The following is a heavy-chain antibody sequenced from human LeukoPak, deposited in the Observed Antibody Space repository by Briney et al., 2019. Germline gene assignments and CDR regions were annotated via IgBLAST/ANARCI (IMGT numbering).Heavy chain of an antibody. V-gene: IGHV3-13*01. CDR2: IGSAGYT. CDR3: ARVIAVAGNEYFQH. Sequence: GGSLRLSCEVSGFTFDNNDMHWVRQTTGKGLEWVSAIGSAGYTYYADSVKGRFTISRDNAKNSLYLQMNSLRAEDTAVYYCARVIAVAGNEYFQHWGQGTLVTVSS. D-gene: IGHD6-19*01. CDR1: GFTFDNND. J-gene: IGHJ1*01.